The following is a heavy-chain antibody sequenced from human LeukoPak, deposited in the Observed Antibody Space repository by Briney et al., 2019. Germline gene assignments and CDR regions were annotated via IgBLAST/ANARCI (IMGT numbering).Heavy chain of an antibody. CDR1: GFTFSSYW. D-gene: IGHD3-9*01. Sequence: GGSLRLSCAASGFTFSSYWMSWVRQAPGKGLEWVAIIKNDGSEKNYVDSVKGRFTISRDNAKNSLYLQMSGLRVEDTAVYFCATADWFSFDFWGQGTLVTVSS. V-gene: IGHV3-7*04. CDR2: IKNDGSEK. CDR3: ATADWFSFDF. J-gene: IGHJ4*02.